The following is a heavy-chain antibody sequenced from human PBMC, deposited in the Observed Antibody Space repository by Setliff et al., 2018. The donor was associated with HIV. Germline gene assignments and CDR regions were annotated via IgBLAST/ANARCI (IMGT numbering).Heavy chain of an antibody. CDR2: ISGSGEAT. CDR3: ATGANYYGSGSRYWYFDL. CDR1: GGSINSGGYY. V-gene: IGHV3-11*04. Sequence: LSLTCTVSGGSINSGGYYWSWIRQLPGKGLEWVSYISGSGEATDFADSVKGRFTISRDNAKNSLYLQMNSLRAEDTAVYYCATGANYYGSGSRYWYFDLWGRGTLVTVSS. D-gene: IGHD3-10*01. J-gene: IGHJ2*01.